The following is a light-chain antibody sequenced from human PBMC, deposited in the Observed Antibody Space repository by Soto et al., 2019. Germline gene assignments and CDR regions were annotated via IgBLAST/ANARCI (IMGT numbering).Light chain of an antibody. J-gene: IGKJ1*01. Sequence: DIQMTQSPSTLSASVGDRVTITCRASQSISNWLAWYQQKPGKAPKVLIYKASSLESGVPSRFSGSGSGTEFTLTISSLQPDDFATYYCQQYDSYPWTFGQGNKVEVK. CDR3: QQYDSYPWT. V-gene: IGKV1-5*03. CDR2: KAS. CDR1: QSISNW.